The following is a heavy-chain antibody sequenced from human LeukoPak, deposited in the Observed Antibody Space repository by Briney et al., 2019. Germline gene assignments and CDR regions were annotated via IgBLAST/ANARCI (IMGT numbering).Heavy chain of an antibody. CDR1: GYTFTSYG. V-gene: IGHV1-18*01. J-gene: IGHJ6*02. CDR2: ISAYNGNT. Sequence: ASVKVSCKASGYTFTSYGISWVRQSPGQGLEWMGWISAYNGNTNYAQKLQGRVTMTTDTSTSTAYMELRSLRSDDTAVYYCAREIIAAAYYYYYGMDVWGQGTTVTVSS. D-gene: IGHD6-13*01. CDR3: AREIIAAAYYYYYGMDV.